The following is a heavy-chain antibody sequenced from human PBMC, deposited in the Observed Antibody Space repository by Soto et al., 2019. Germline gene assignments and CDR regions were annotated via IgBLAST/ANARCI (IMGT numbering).Heavy chain of an antibody. CDR3: ARSEGSGSYGYYGMDV. V-gene: IGHV4-59*01. Sequence: ASETLSLTCTVSGGSINTYYWSWIRQPPGKGLEWIGYIYNSGNTNYNPSLKSRVTISVDTSRNQLSLKLSSVTAADTAVYYCARSEGSGSYGYYGMDVWGQGTTVTVSS. J-gene: IGHJ6*02. CDR1: GGSINTYY. CDR2: IYNSGNT. D-gene: IGHD3-10*01.